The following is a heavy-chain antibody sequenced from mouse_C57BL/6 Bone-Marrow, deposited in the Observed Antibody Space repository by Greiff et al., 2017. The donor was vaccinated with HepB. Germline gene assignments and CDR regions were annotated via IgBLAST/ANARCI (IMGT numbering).Heavy chain of an antibody. CDR3: ARRSYYDYGDWYFDV. D-gene: IGHD2-4*01. CDR1: SDY. CDR2: ISYSGST. J-gene: IGHJ1*03. V-gene: IGHV3-8*01. Sequence: EVKLQESGPGLAKPSQTLSLTSDYWNWIRKFPGNKLEYMGYISYSGSTYYNPSLKSRISITRDTSKNQYYLQLNSVTTEDTATYYCARRSYYDYGDWYFDVWGTGTTVTVAS.